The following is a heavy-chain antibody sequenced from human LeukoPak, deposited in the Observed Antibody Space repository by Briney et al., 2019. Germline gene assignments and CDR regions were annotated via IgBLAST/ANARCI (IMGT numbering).Heavy chain of an antibody. CDR3: ARDPSLTYGDYFFDY. CDR1: GYTFTGYY. V-gene: IGHV1-2*02. D-gene: IGHD4-17*01. CDR2: INPNSGGT. Sequence: ASVKVSCKASGYTFTGYYMHWVRQAPGQGLAWMGWINPNSGGTNYAQKFQGRVTMTRDTSISTAYMEPSRLRSDDTAVYYCARDPSLTYGDYFFDYWGQGTLVTVSS. J-gene: IGHJ4*02.